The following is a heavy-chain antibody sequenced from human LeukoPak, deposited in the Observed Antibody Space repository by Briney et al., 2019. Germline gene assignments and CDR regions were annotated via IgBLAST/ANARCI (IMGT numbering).Heavy chain of an antibody. CDR2: INHSGST. CDR1: GGSFSGYY. J-gene: IGHJ4*02. Sequence: SETLSLTCAVYGGSFSGYYWSWIRQPPGKGLEWIGEINHSGSTNYNPSLKSRVTISVDTSKNQFSLKLSSVTAAGTAVYYCARDQPRYCSGGSCYSKQDYWGQGNLVTVSS. D-gene: IGHD2-15*01. CDR3: ARDQPRYCSGGSCYSKQDY. V-gene: IGHV4-34*01.